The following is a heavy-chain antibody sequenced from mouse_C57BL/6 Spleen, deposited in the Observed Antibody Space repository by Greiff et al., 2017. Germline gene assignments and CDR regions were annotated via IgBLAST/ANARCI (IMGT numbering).Heavy chain of an antibody. D-gene: IGHD1-1*01. CDR1: GYTFTSYW. Sequence: QVQLQQPGAELVRPGSSVKLSCKASGYTFTSYWMDWVKQRPGQGLEWIGNIYPSDSETHYNQKFKDKATLTVDKSSSTAYMQLSSLTSEDSAVXYCARGGITTVDYYFDYWGQGTTLTVSS. CDR3: ARGGITTVDYYFDY. CDR2: IYPSDSET. J-gene: IGHJ2*01. V-gene: IGHV1-61*01.